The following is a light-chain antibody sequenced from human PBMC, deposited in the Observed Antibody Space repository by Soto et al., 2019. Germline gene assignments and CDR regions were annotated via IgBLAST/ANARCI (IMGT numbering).Light chain of an antibody. CDR1: TGAVTSGYY. Sequence: QTVVTQEPSLTVSPGGTVTLTCASNTGAVTSGYYPNWFQQKPGQAPRVLIYGTSNKQSWTPARFSGSLLGGRAALTLSGVQPEDEADYYCLVFYGGAWVFGGGTKVTVL. V-gene: IGLV7-43*01. CDR3: LVFYGGAWV. J-gene: IGLJ3*02. CDR2: GTS.